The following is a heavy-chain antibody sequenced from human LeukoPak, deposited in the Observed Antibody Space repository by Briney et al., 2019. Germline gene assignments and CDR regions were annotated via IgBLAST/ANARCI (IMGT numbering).Heavy chain of an antibody. CDR1: GLTFSSHW. Sequence: GGSLRLSCAASGLTFSSHWMHWVRQAPGKGLVWVSRITNDGSSTTYADSVKGRFTISRDNSKNTLYLQMNSLRAEDTAVYYCAREKTSYGDYYFDYWGQGTLVTVSS. CDR3: AREKTSYGDYYFDY. J-gene: IGHJ4*02. V-gene: IGHV3-74*01. D-gene: IGHD4-17*01. CDR2: ITNDGSST.